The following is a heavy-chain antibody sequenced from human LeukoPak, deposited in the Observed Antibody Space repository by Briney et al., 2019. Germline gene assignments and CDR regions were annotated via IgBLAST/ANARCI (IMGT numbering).Heavy chain of an antibody. CDR3: ARGLVVGAGRLDP. CDR2: IFYTGNT. Sequence: PSETLSLTCTVSGVSMTNYYWSWIRQTPGKGLEWIGYIFYTGNTNYNPSLKSRLTISVDTSKNQFSLNLSSVTTADTGIYFCARGLVVGAGRLDPWGQGTLAIVSS. V-gene: IGHV4-59*01. CDR1: GVSMTNYY. J-gene: IGHJ5*02. D-gene: IGHD3-22*01.